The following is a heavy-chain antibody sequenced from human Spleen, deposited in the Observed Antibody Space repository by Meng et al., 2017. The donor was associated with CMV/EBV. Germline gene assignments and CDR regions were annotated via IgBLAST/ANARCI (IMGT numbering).Heavy chain of an antibody. CDR3: AKGPGYQAAKFYFDY. J-gene: IGHJ4*02. D-gene: IGHD6-25*01. V-gene: IGHV3-48*03. CDR1: GFTFSSYE. CDR2: ISISGATI. Sequence: GGSLRLSCAASGFTFSSYEMNWVRQAPGKGLEWVSYISISGATIYYADSVKGRFTISRDNAKNSLYLQMNSLRPEDTALYYCAKGPGYQAAKFYFDYWGQGTLVTVSS.